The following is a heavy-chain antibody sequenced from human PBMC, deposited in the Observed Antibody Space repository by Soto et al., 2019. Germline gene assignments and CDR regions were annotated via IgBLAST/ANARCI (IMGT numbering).Heavy chain of an antibody. CDR3: ARSGTGLDGYNFHPIDY. Sequence: SETLSLTCTVSGGSISSGDYYWSWIRQPPGKGLEWIGYIYYSGSTYYNPSLKSRVTISVDTSKNQFSLKLSSVTAADTAVYYCARSGTGLDGYNFHPIDYWGQGTLVTSPQ. V-gene: IGHV4-30-4*01. CDR2: IYYSGST. CDR1: GGSISSGDYY. J-gene: IGHJ4*02. D-gene: IGHD5-12*01.